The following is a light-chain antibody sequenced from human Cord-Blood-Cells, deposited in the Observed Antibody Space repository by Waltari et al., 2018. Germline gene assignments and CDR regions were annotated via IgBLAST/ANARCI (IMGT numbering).Light chain of an antibody. V-gene: IGKV1-9*01. CDR3: QQLNSYPLT. J-gene: IGKJ4*01. Sequence: DIQLTQSPSFLSASVGDRVTITCRASQGSSSYLAWYEQKPGKAPKLLIYAESTLQSGVPSRFSGSGSGTEFTRTISSLQPEGFETYCCQQLNSYPLTFGGGTTVEIK. CDR1: QGSSSY. CDR2: AES.